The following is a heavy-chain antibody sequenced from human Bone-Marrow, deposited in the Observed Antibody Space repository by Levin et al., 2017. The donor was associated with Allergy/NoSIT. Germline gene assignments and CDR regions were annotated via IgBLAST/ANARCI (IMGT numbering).Heavy chain of an antibody. V-gene: IGHV3-7*03. CDR3: AQGGHIDF. Sequence: SCAASGFSFSTYWMSWVRQAPGKGLEWVANMKGDGSEKNYVDSVKGRFTISRDNAKNSLYLQMSSLRAEDTVVYHCAQGGHIDFWGQGALVIVSS. CDR1: GFSFSTYW. D-gene: IGHD1-26*01. J-gene: IGHJ4*02. CDR2: MKGDGSEK.